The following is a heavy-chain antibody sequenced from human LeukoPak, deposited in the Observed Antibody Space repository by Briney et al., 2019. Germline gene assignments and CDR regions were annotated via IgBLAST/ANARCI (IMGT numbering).Heavy chain of an antibody. J-gene: IGHJ4*02. CDR1: GFTFSSFW. V-gene: IGHV3-7*01. Sequence: GGSLRLSCAASGFTFSSFWMTWVRQAPGKGLEWVANIKSDGSEKFYVDSVKGRFTISRDNAKNSLYLQMNSLRVEDTAVYYCARGGRVGASDYWGQGTPVTVSS. CDR3: ARGGRVGASDY. D-gene: IGHD1-26*01. CDR2: IKSDGSEK.